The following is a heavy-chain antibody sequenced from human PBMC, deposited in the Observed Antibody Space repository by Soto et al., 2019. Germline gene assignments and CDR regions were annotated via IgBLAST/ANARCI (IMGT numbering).Heavy chain of an antibody. CDR3: AKDSEAWNRFLFVI. CDR1: GFTFSSYA. V-gene: IGHV3-23*01. D-gene: IGHD1-1*01. Sequence: EGQLLESGGGLVQPGGSLRISCEASGFTFSSYAMSWVRQVPGKGLEWVSNIGGRGDSTYYGASVKGRFTISTDTSNNTLYLQLNSLRAEDTVVYYCAKDSEAWNRFLFVIWCQGKMLTVSS. CDR2: IGGRGDST. J-gene: IGHJ3*02.